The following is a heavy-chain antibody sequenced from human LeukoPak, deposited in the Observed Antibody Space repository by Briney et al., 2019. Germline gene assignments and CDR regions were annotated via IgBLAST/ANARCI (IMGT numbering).Heavy chain of an antibody. D-gene: IGHD5-18*01. V-gene: IGHV3-33*01. CDR1: GFTFRSYG. CDR3: ARVRGSATAMVPRVSYFDY. CDR2: IWYDGSNK. J-gene: IGHJ4*02. Sequence: PGGSLRLSCAASGFTFRSYGMVWVRQAPGKGLEWVALIWYDGSNKNYADSVKGRFTISKDNSKNTLYLQMNSLRAEDTAVYYCARVRGSATAMVPRVSYFDYWGQGTLVTVSS.